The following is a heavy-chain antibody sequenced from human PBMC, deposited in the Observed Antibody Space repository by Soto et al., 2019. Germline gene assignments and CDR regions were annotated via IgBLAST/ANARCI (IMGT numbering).Heavy chain of an antibody. V-gene: IGHV4-34*01. J-gene: IGHJ6*03. CDR2: INHSGST. CDR1: GGSFSGYY. Sequence: SETLSLTCAVYGGSFSGYYWSWIRQPPGKELEWIGEINHSGSTNYNPSLKSRVTISVDTSKNQFSLKLSSVTAADTAVYYCARGHDIVATSYYMDVWGKGTTVTVSS. D-gene: IGHD5-12*01. CDR3: ARGHDIVATSYYMDV.